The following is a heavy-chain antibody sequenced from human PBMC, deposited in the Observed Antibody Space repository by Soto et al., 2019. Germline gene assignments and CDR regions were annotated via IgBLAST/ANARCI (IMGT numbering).Heavy chain of an antibody. CDR1: GYTFTSYD. V-gene: IGHV1-8*01. Sequence: ASVKVSCKASGYTFTSYDINWVRQATGQGLEWMGWMNPNSGNTGYAQKFQGRVTMTRNTSISTAYMELSSLRSEDTAVYYCARGRIVRGVINWFYPWGQGTLVTVSS. D-gene: IGHD3-10*02. CDR2: MNPNSGNT. CDR3: ARGRIVRGVINWFYP. J-gene: IGHJ5*02.